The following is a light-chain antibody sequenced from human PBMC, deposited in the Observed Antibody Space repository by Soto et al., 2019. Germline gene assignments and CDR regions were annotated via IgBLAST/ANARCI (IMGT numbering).Light chain of an antibody. Sequence: DIPMTQSPSSLSASVGDRVTITCRASQGISNYLAWYQQKPGKVPKLLIYAASTLQSGVPSRFSGSGSGTEFTRTISSLVPVDVATYCWRKYNRAPPLTFGGGTKVDIK. CDR1: QGISNY. J-gene: IGKJ4*01. CDR2: AAS. V-gene: IGKV1-27*01. CDR3: RKYNRAPPLT.